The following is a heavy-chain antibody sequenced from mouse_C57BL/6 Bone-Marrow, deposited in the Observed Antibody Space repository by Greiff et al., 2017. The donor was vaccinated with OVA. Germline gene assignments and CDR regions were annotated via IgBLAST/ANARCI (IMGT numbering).Heavy chain of an antibody. V-gene: IGHV1-50*01. Sequence: VQLQQPGAELVKPGASVKLSCKASGYTFTSYWMQWVKQRPGQGLEWIGEIDPSDSYTNYNQKFKGKATLTVDTSSSTAYMQLSSLTSEDSAVYYCARDDSTYYWGQGTTLTVSS. CDR3: ARDDSTYY. CDR1: GYTFTSYW. CDR2: IDPSDSYT. J-gene: IGHJ2*01. D-gene: IGHD2-4*01.